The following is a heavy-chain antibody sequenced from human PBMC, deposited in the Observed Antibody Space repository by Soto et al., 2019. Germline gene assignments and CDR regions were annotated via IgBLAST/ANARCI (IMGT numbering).Heavy chain of an antibody. CDR1: SDSITNYY. J-gene: IGHJ4*02. CDR2: IHDSGRS. D-gene: IGHD2-15*01. V-gene: IGHV4-59*01. Sequence: QVQLQESGPGLVKPSETLSLTCTVSSDSITNYYWSWIRQSPGKGLEWIGYIHDSGRSNYNPSLKGRVKISVETSKKQFSRKLNSVTAADPAVYYCARGGGTRGWYWGQGTLVTVSS. CDR3: ARGGGTRGWY.